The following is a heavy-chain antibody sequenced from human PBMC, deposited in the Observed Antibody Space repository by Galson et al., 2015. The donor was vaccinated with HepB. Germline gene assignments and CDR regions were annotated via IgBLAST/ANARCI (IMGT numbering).Heavy chain of an antibody. CDR1: GFTFSSYA. D-gene: IGHD6-13*01. Sequence: SLRLSCAASGFTFSSYAMHWVRQAPGKGLEWVAVISYDGSNKYYADSVKGRFTISRDNSKNTLYLQMNSLRAEDTAVYYCADGSSYHWGQGTLVTVSS. CDR3: ADGSSYH. J-gene: IGHJ4*02. CDR2: ISYDGSNK. V-gene: IGHV3-30*04.